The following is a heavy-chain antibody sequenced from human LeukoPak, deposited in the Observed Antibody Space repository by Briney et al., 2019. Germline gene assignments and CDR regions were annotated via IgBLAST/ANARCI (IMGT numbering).Heavy chain of an antibody. CDR2: IWHDGSNK. Sequence: GGSLRLSCAASGFSFSTYGMHWVRQAPGKGLEWVAVIWHDGSNKYYGDSVNGRFTISRDNSKNTLYLLMNSLRAEDTAVYYCARASGPFDFWGQGTMVTVSS. D-gene: IGHD3-10*01. CDR1: GFSFSTYG. V-gene: IGHV3-33*01. J-gene: IGHJ3*01. CDR3: ARASGPFDF.